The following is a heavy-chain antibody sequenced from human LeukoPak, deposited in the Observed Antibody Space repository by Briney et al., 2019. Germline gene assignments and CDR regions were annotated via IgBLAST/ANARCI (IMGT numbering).Heavy chain of an antibody. D-gene: IGHD3-10*01. J-gene: IGHJ4*02. V-gene: IGHV4-39*07. Sequence: PSETLSLTCTVSGGSISSSSYYWGWIRQPPGKGLEWIGSIYYSGSTYYDPSLKSRVTIPVDTSKNQFSLKLSSVTAADTAVYYCARGRSWELPADYWGQGTLVTVSS. CDR1: GGSISSSSYY. CDR3: ARGRSWELPADY. CDR2: IYYSGST.